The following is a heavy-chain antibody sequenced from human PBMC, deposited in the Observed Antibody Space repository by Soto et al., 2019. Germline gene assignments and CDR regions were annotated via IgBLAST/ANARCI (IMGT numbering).Heavy chain of an antibody. J-gene: IGHJ4*02. V-gene: IGHV1-3*01. CDR2: INGGNGNT. CDR1: GNTVPNYA. Sequence: ASVKVSCKASGNTVPNYAIHWVRQAPGQRLEWMGWINGGNGNTYYSEHFQGRVTFTRDTSAGTVYMQLSSLTSEDTAVYYCARDDSGLRGNPLIDYFNYWGQGALVTVSS. D-gene: IGHD2-15*01. CDR3: ARDDSGLRGNPLIDYFNY.